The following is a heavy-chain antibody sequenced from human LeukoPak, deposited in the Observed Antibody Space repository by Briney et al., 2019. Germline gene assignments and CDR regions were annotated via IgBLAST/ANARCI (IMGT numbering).Heavy chain of an antibody. D-gene: IGHD5-18*01. Sequence: PSETLSLTCTVSGGSISSYYWSWLRQPPGKGLEWIGYIYYSGSTNYNPSLKSRVTISVDTSKNQFSLKLSSVTAADTAVYYCARLDVDTAIHFDYWGQGTLVTVSS. J-gene: IGHJ4*02. CDR1: GGSISSYY. CDR3: ARLDVDTAIHFDY. CDR2: IYYSGST. V-gene: IGHV4-59*08.